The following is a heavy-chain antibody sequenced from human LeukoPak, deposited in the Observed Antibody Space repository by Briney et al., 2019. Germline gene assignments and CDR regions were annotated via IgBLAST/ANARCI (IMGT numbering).Heavy chain of an antibody. CDR2: INHSGST. CDR3: ARGDIVATED. J-gene: IGHJ4*02. D-gene: IGHD5-12*01. CDR1: GGSFSGYY. Sequence: SETLSLTCAVYGGSFSGYYWSWIRQPPGKGLEWIGEINHSGSTNYNPSLKSRVTISVGTSKNQFSLKLSSVTAADTAVYYCARGDIVATEDWGQGTLVTVSS. V-gene: IGHV4-34*01.